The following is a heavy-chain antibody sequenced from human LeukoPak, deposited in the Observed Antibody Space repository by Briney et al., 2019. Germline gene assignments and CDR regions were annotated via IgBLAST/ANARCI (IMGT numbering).Heavy chain of an antibody. D-gene: IGHD6-19*01. CDR1: GYTFTSYG. V-gene: IGHV1-18*01. CDR2: ISAYSGNT. J-gene: IGHJ6*02. Sequence: ASVKVSCKASGYTFTSYGISWVRQAPGQGLEWMGWISAYSGNTNYAQKLQGRVTMTTDTSTSTAYMELRSLRSDDTAVYYCAREWLVPDYYYGMDVWGQGTTVTVSS. CDR3: AREWLVPDYYYGMDV.